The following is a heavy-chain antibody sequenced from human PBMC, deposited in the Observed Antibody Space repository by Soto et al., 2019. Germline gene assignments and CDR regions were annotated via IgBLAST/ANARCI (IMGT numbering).Heavy chain of an antibody. V-gene: IGHV4-59*01. J-gene: IGHJ4*02. CDR3: ARGERSLDY. CDR1: GGSISSYD. CDR2: IYYSGST. Sequence: SETLCVTCTVAGGSISSYDWSWIRQPPGKGLEWIGYIYYSGSTNYNPSLKSRVTISVDTSKNQFSLKLSSVTAADTAVYYCARGERSLDYWGQGTLVTVS.